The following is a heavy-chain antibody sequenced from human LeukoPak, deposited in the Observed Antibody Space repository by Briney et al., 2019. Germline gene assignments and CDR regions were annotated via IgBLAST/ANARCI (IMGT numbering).Heavy chain of an antibody. J-gene: IGHJ6*02. D-gene: IGHD5-24*01. V-gene: IGHV4-59*02. CDR1: GGSVSGYY. CDR2: VYYSGST. Sequence: PSETLTLTCVVSGGSVSGYYWGWIRQPPGRGLEWFGYVYYSGSTNYNPSFKSRITISVDTSRNQFSLQLSSVTAADTAVYYCASCRRDGYNYYGMDVWGQGTTVTVSS. CDR3: ASCRRDGYNYYGMDV.